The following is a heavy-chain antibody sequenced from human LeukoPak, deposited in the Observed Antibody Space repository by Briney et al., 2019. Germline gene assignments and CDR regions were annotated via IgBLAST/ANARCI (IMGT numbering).Heavy chain of an antibody. D-gene: IGHD6-19*01. CDR3: ARGYASGWADFDY. V-gene: IGHV4-59*04. CDR2: NYYSGNT. CDR1: GVSISNYY. J-gene: IGHJ4*02. Sequence: SETLSLTCIVSGVSISNYYWSWIRQPPGKGLEWIGYNYYSGNTYYNPSLKSRVTISVDTSKNQFSLNLNSVTAADTAVYYCARGYASGWADFDYWGQGTLVTVSS.